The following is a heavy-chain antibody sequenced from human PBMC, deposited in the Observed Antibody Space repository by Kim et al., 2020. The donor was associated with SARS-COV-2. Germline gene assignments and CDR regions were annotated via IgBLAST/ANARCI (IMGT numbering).Heavy chain of an antibody. CDR2: ISSNSRNI. D-gene: IGHD3-22*01. CDR3: ARAESTGYYDDY. V-gene: IGHV3-48*02. CDR1: GFTFSNYI. J-gene: IGHJ4*02. Sequence: GGSLRLSCAASGFTFSNYIMNWVRQAPGKGLEWVSYISSNSRNIYYADSMKGRFTISRDNAKNSLYIQMNSLRDEDTAVYYCARAESTGYYDDYWGQGTLVTVSS.